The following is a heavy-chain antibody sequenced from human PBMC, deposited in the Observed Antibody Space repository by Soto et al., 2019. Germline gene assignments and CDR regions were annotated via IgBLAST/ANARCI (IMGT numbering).Heavy chain of an antibody. J-gene: IGHJ5*02. D-gene: IGHD4-17*01. CDR2: ISGSGGST. CDR1: GFTFSSYA. Sequence: GGSLRLSCAASGFTFSSYAMSWVRQAPGKGLEWVSAISGSGGSTYYADSVKGRSTISRDNSKNTLYLQMNSLRAEDTAVYYCAKDWVSTYGDYVFGWFDPWGQGTLVTVSS. CDR3: AKDWVSTYGDYVFGWFDP. V-gene: IGHV3-23*01.